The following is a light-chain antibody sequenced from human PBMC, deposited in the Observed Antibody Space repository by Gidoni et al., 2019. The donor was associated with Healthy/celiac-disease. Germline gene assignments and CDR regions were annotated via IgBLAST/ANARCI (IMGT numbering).Light chain of an antibody. CDR3: QQYNNWRT. CDR1: QSVSSN. J-gene: IGKJ3*01. CDR2: GAS. Sequence: EIVMTQSPATLSVSPGERATLSCRASQSVSSNLAWYQQKPGQAPRLLIYGASIRATGIPARFSGSGSGTEFTLTISSLQSEDFAVYYCQQYNNWRTFXPXTKVDIK. V-gene: IGKV3D-15*01.